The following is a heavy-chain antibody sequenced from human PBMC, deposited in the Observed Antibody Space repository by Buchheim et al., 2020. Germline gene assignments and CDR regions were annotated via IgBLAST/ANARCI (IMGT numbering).Heavy chain of an antibody. J-gene: IGHJ1*01. CDR1: AFTFNNYA. Sequence: DVQVVESGGGFVQPGGSLRLSCATSAFTFNNYAMGWVRQAPGKGLEWVSSISISNSRTFYADSVKGRFTLYRDYAENTVHLQMSSLRAEDTAVYYCATMCTSGACGFFKEWGQGTL. V-gene: IGHV3-23*04. D-gene: IGHD2-15*01. CDR3: ATMCTSGACGFFKE. CDR2: ISISNSRT.